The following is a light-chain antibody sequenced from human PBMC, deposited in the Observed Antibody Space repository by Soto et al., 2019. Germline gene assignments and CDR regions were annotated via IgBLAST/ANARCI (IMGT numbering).Light chain of an antibody. CDR3: QQSYSTSWT. CDR2: AAS. CDR1: QTISSY. V-gene: IGKV1-39*01. J-gene: IGKJ1*01. Sequence: DIQMTQSPSSLSASVGDRVIITCRASQTISSYLNWYQQKPGKAPKLLIYAASSLQSGVPSRFSGSGSGPDFTLTISSLQPEDFETYYCQQSYSTSWTFGQGTKVDIK.